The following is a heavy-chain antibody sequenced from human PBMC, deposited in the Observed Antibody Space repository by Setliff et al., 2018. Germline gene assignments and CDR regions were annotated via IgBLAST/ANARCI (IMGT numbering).Heavy chain of an antibody. CDR1: GGSISSYY. V-gene: IGHV4-4*07. D-gene: IGHD4-17*01. Sequence: SETLSLTCTVSGGSISSYYWSWIRQPAGKGLEWIGHIYIGGSANYNPSLKSRVTMSIDTSKNQFSLKLNSVTAADMAVYYCARDPHYGDYVFNYWGQGTLVTVSS. CDR3: ARDPHYGDYVFNY. J-gene: IGHJ4*02. CDR2: IYIGGSA.